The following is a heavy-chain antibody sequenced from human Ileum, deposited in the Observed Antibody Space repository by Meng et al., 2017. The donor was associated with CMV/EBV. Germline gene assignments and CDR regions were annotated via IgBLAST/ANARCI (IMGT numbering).Heavy chain of an antibody. CDR1: GYTFTGHN. D-gene: IGHD5-18*01. CDR3: TRSWIHLWSHDFDY. CDR2: INPNTGDT. V-gene: IGHV1-2*06. J-gene: IGHJ4*02. Sequence: QVLLVQSEAEINKPWASVKVSCKASGYTFTGHNIHWVRQAPGQGLEWMGRINPNTGDTKNAQNFQGSVTMTRDTSNGTAYMELTNLRSDDTAVYFCTRSWIHLWSHDFDYWGQGTLVTVSS.